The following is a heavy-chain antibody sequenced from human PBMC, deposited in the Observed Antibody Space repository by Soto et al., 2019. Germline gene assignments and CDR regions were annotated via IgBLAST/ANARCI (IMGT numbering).Heavy chain of an antibody. Sequence: GGSLRLSCAASGFTFSSYSMNWVRQAPGKGLEWVSSISSSSCYIYYADSVKGRFTIPRDNAKNSLYLQMNSLRAEDTAVYYCARDTTVPINDAFDIWGQGTMVTVSS. V-gene: IGHV3-21*01. D-gene: IGHD4-17*01. J-gene: IGHJ3*02. CDR1: GFTFSSYS. CDR3: ARDTTVPINDAFDI. CDR2: ISSSSCYI.